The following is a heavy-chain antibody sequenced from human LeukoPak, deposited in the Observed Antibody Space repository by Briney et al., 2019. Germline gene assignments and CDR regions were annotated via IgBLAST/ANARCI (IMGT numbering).Heavy chain of an antibody. CDR3: ASGSSFDH. V-gene: IGHV4-61*02. J-gene: IGHJ4*02. CDR2: IYTGGNT. Sequence: TSETLSLTCTVSGGSINSGSYYWTWIRQPAGKGLEWIGRIYTGGNTNSNPSLKSRVTISVDTPKNQFSLKLSSVTAADTAVYYCASGSSFDHWGQGTLVTVSS. CDR1: GGSINSGSYY. D-gene: IGHD3-10*01.